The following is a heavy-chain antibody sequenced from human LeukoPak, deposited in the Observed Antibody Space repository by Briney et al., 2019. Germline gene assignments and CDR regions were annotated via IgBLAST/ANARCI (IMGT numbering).Heavy chain of an antibody. V-gene: IGHV3-23*01. CDR2: ISGSGGST. Sequence: PGGSLRLSCVASRFTVSSNYMSWVRQAPGKGLEWVSAISGSGGSTYYADSVKGRFTISRDNSKNTLYLQMNSLRAEDAAVYYCAKDPGALDMVRGVSYYYYGMDVWGKGTTVTVSS. D-gene: IGHD3-10*01. J-gene: IGHJ6*04. CDR1: RFTVSSNY. CDR3: AKDPGALDMVRGVSYYYYGMDV.